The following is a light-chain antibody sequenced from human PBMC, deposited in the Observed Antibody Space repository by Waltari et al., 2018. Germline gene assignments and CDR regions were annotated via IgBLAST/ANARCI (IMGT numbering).Light chain of an antibody. CDR1: SLRRYY. CDR3: HSRDATGVGGS. V-gene: IGLV3-19*01. J-gene: IGLJ2*01. Sequence: SSELTQDPVVSVAMGQTVRITCQGDSLRRYYASWYQQRPGQAPILVMFDKNNRPSGVPDRFSGSSSYNSASLTITGAQAEDEASYYCHSRDATGVGGSFGGGTKLTVL. CDR2: DKN.